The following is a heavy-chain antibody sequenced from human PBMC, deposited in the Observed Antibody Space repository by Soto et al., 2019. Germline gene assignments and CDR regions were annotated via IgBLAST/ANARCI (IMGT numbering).Heavy chain of an antibody. J-gene: IGHJ6*02. CDR2: IWYDGSNK. CDR1: GFTFSSYG. Sequence: PGGSLRLSCAASGFTFSSYGMHWVRLAPGKGLEWVEVIWYDGSNKYYADSVKGRFTISRDNSKNTLYLQMNSLRAEDTAVYYCARRIQLWFQLGMDVWGQGTTVTVSS. CDR3: ARRIQLWFQLGMDV. V-gene: IGHV3-33*01. D-gene: IGHD5-18*01.